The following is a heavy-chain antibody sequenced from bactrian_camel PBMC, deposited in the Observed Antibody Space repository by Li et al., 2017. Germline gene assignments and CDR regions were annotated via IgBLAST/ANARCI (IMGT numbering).Heavy chain of an antibody. V-gene: IGHV3S53*01. CDR3: AKPGGGSWFWEIHY. J-gene: IGHJ4*01. CDR2: IGGDGTT. D-gene: IGHD2*01. Sequence: QLVESGGGSVQAGGSLTLSCSVSTKYFTLWCMGWYRQVPDKAREAVASIGGDGTTTYQNSVKGRFTITRDNAKNTLYLQLHSLKTEDTAMYHCAKPGGGSWFWEIHYWGQGTQVTVS. CDR1: TKYFTLWC.